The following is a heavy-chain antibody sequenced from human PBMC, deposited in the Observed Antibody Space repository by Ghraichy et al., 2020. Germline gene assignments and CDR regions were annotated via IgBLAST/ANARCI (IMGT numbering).Heavy chain of an antibody. D-gene: IGHD6-13*01. CDR1: GFTFSSYW. Sequence: GGSLRLSCAASGFTFSSYWMHWVRQAPGKGLVWVSRINSDGSSTSYADSVKGRFTISRDNAKNTLYLQMNSLRAEDTAVYYCARDVSGIAAAGSGWGAIDYWGQGTLVTVSS. V-gene: IGHV3-74*01. CDR3: ARDVSGIAAAGSGWGAIDY. J-gene: IGHJ4*02. CDR2: INSDGSST.